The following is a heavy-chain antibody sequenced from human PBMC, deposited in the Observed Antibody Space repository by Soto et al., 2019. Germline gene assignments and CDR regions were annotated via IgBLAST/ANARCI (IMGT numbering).Heavy chain of an antibody. CDR1: GGSISSYY. V-gene: IGHV4-59*01. Sequence: PSETLSLTCTVSGGSISSYYWSWIRQPPGKGLEWIGYIYYSGSTNYNPSLKSRVTISVDTSKNQFSLKLSSVTAADTAVYYCARVDAYYDILTGYGPSYYFDEWGQGTLVTVSS. CDR2: IYYSGST. J-gene: IGHJ4*02. D-gene: IGHD3-9*01. CDR3: ARVDAYYDILTGYGPSYYFDE.